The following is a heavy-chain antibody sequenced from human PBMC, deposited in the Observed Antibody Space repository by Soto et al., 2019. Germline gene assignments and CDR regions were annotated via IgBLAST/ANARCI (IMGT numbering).Heavy chain of an antibody. CDR2: INPSGGST. J-gene: IGHJ4*02. CDR1: GYTFTSYY. Sequence: GASVKVSCKASGYTFTSYYMHWVRQAPGQGLEWMGIINPSGGSTSYAQKFQGRVTMTRDTSTSTVYMELSSLRSEDTAVYYCARGSFETGSGDYDWDYWGQGTLVTVSS. D-gene: IGHD5-12*01. V-gene: IGHV1-46*01. CDR3: ARGSFETGSGDYDWDY.